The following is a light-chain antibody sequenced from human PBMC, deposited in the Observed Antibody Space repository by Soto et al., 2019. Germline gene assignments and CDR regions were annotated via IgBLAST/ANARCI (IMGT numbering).Light chain of an antibody. CDR2: DTN. CDR1: GSNIGKND. Sequence: QSVLTQPPSVSAAPGQKVTISCSGSGSNIGKNDVSWYLQRPGAATKLLIDDTNKRPSGIPDRFSGSKSGTSATLGITGLQTGDEADYFCVTWETRLSVVVFGGGTKLTVL. J-gene: IGLJ2*01. CDR3: VTWETRLSVVV. V-gene: IGLV1-51*01.